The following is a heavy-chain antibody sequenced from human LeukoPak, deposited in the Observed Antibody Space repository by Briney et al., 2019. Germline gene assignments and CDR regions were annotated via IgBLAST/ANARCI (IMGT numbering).Heavy chain of an antibody. D-gene: IGHD5-18*01. Sequence: SVKVSCKASGGTFTSYAISWVRQAPGQGLEWMGGIIPIFGTANYAQKFQRRVTITTDESTSTAYLELSSLRSEDTAVYYCARSMGYSYGYDWFDPWGQGTLVTVSS. V-gene: IGHV1-69*05. CDR1: GGTFTSYA. J-gene: IGHJ5*02. CDR3: ARSMGYSYGYDWFDP. CDR2: IIPIFGTA.